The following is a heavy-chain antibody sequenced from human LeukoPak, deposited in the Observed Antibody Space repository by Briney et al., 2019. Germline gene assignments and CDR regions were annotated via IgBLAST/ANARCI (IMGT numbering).Heavy chain of an antibody. D-gene: IGHD4-23*01. CDR3: ARDRDYGGNLYYYYGMDV. CDR2: IYYSGST. CDR1: GGSISSYY. V-gene: IGHV4-59*01. Sequence: SETLSLTCTVSGGSISSYYWSWIWQPPGKGLEWIGYIYYSGSTNYNPSLKSRVTTSVDTSKNQFSLKLSSVTAADTAVYYCARDRDYGGNLYYYYGMDVWGQGTTVTVSS. J-gene: IGHJ6*02.